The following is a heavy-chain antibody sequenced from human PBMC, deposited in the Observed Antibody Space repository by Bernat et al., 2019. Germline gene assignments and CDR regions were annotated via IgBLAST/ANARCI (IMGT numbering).Heavy chain of an antibody. Sequence: SGYSFTSYWIGWVRQMPGKCLEWMGIIYPGDSDTRYSPSFQGQVTISADKSISTAYLQWSSLKASDTAMYYCSRQATVTFPWDAFDIWGQGKMV. V-gene: IGHV5-51*01. D-gene: IGHD4-17*01. CDR3: SRQATVTFPWDAFDI. CDR1: GYSFTSYW. CDR2: IYPGDSDT. J-gene: IGHJ3*02.